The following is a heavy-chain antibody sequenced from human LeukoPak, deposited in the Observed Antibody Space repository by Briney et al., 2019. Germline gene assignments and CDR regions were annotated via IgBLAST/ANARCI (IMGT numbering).Heavy chain of an antibody. D-gene: IGHD3-22*01. Sequence: GGSLRLSCAASGFTFSSHWMSWVRQAPGKGLEWVANIKQDGSEKYYVDSVKGRFTISRDNAKNSLYLQMNSLRAEDTALYYCAKEAPHYYDSSGYYAAEFDYWGQGTLVTVSS. CDR3: AKEAPHYYDSSGYYAAEFDY. J-gene: IGHJ4*02. V-gene: IGHV3-7*03. CDR1: GFTFSSHW. CDR2: IKQDGSEK.